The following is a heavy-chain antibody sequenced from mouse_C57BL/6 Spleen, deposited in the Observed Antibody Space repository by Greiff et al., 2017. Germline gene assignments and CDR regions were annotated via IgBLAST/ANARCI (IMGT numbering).Heavy chain of an antibody. V-gene: IGHV6-3*01. CDR1: GFTFSNYW. CDR3: TGSYYYGSSPFAY. CDR2: ISLKSDNYAT. D-gene: IGHD1-1*01. J-gene: IGHJ3*01. Sequence: QLVESGGGLVQPGGSMKLSCVASGFTFSNYWMNWVRQSPEKGLEWVAQISLKSDNYATHYAESVKGRFTITRDDSKSSVYLKMNNLRSEGTGTEYCTGSYYYGSSPFAYWGQGTLVTVSA.